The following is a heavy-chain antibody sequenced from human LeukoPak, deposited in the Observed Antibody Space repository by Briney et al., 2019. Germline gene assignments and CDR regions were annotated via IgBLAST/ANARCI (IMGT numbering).Heavy chain of an antibody. J-gene: IGHJ3*02. V-gene: IGHV3-7*01. CDR1: GFTFSSYW. D-gene: IGHD6-19*01. Sequence: GGSLRLSCAASGFTFSSYWMSWVRQAPGKGLEWVANIKQDGSEKYYVDSVKGRFTISRVNAKNSLHLQINSLRAGDTAVYYCAKNAYSSGWYYAFDIWGQGTMVSVSS. CDR3: AKNAYSSGWYYAFDI. CDR2: IKQDGSEK.